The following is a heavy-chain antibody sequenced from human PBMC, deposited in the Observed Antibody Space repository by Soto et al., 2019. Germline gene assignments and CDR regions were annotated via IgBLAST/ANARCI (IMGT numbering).Heavy chain of an antibody. CDR3: VRTSLVVAAATREDY. CDR2: INSDGSST. V-gene: IGHV3-74*01. CDR1: GFTSSSYW. Sequence: EVQLVESGGGLVQPGGSLRLSCAASGFTSSSYWMHWVRQAPGKGLVWVSRINSDGSSTSYVDSVKGRFTISRDNAKNTLYLQMNSLRAEDTAVYYCVRTSLVVAAATREDYWGQGTLVTVSS. D-gene: IGHD2-15*01. J-gene: IGHJ4*02.